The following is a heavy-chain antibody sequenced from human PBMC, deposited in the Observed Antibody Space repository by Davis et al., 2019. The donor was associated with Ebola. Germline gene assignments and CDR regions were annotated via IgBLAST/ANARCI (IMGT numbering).Heavy chain of an antibody. CDR1: RFTFSSYW. J-gene: IGHJ6*02. V-gene: IGHV3-7*03. CDR2: INQDGSEK. Sequence: GESLKISCAASRFTFSSYWMTWVRQAPGKGLEWVANINQDGSEKYYVDSVQGRFTISRDNAKNSLYLQMNSLRAEDTAVYYCARDWGFWTGYLIGRSYYYGMDVWGLGTTVTVSS. D-gene: IGHD3/OR15-3a*01. CDR3: ARDWGFWTGYLIGRSYYYGMDV.